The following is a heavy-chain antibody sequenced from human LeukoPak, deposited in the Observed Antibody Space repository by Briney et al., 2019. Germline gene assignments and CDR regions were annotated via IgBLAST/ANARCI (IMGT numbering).Heavy chain of an antibody. V-gene: IGHV3-11*01. Sequence: PGGSLRLSCAASSGSTFSDYYMTWIRQAPGKGLEWISYISSSGSSIYYADSVKGRFTISRDDAKNSRYLQMNSLRAEDTAVYYCARGADAGGYNWFDPWGQGTLVSVSA. D-gene: IGHD1-26*01. J-gene: IGHJ5*02. CDR2: ISSSGSSI. CDR1: SGSTFSDYY. CDR3: ARGADAGGYNWFDP.